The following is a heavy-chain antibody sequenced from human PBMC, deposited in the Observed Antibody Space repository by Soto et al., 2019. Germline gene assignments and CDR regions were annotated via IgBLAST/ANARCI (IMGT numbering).Heavy chain of an antibody. V-gene: IGHV3-9*01. CDR2: ISWNSGSI. D-gene: IGHD2-2*01. Sequence: QPGGSLRLSCAASGFTFDDYAMHWVRQAPGKGLEWVSGISWNSGSIGYADSVKGRFTISRDNAKNSLYLQMNSLRAEDTALYYCAKDYGDIVVVPAAIVSYGMDVWGQGTTVTVSS. CDR1: GFTFDDYA. J-gene: IGHJ6*02. CDR3: AKDYGDIVVVPAAIVSYGMDV.